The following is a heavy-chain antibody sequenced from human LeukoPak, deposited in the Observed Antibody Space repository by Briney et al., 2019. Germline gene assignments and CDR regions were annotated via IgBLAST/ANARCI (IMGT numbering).Heavy chain of an antibody. D-gene: IGHD3-16*01. J-gene: IGHJ6*02. CDR3: ARGLGSDYYFGMDV. CDR1: RGSITDNNW. CDR2: IFHRGAT. V-gene: IGHV4-4*02. Sequence: SGTLSLTCAVSRGSITDNNWWMWVRQPPGKGLEWIGEIFHRGATYYNPSFKGRVTISIDKSKNHFSLRLTSVTAADTAVYFCARGLGSDYYFGMDVWGQGTRSPSP.